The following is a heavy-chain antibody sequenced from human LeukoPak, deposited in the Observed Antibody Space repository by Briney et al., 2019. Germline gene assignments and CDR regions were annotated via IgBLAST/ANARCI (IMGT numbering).Heavy chain of an antibody. Sequence: GGSLRLSCAASGFTFSSYDMHWVRQATGKGLEWVSAIGTAGDTYYPGSVKGRFTISRENAKNSLYLQMNSLRAGDTAVYYCARAGVAGGAFDIWGQGTMVAVSS. CDR3: ARAGVAGGAFDI. V-gene: IGHV3-13*04. J-gene: IGHJ3*02. CDR2: IGTAGDT. D-gene: IGHD3-3*01. CDR1: GFTFSSYD.